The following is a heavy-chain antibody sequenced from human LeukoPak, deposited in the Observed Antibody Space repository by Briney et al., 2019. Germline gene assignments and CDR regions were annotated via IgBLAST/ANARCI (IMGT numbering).Heavy chain of an antibody. Sequence: SETLSLTCTVSGGSINNYYWSWIRQPAGKGLEWIGRIYTRGSTNYNPSLKSRVTMSVDTSKNQFSLKLSSVTAADTAVYYCAREQGSSGWYLIRYWGQGTLVTVSS. CDR2: IYTRGST. V-gene: IGHV4-4*07. CDR1: GGSINNYY. J-gene: IGHJ4*02. D-gene: IGHD6-19*01. CDR3: AREQGSSGWYLIRY.